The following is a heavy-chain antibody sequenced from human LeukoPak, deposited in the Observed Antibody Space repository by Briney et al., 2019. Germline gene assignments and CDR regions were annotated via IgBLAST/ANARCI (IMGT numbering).Heavy chain of an antibody. V-gene: IGHV3-23*01. CDR1: GFTFSRYG. Sequence: GGSLRLSCEVSGFTFSRYGMSWLRQSAGRRLEWVSAITASGDESYYADSVKGRFTNPPDNSKNTLYLQMYSLRADDTDGYYCAKEDLGAAPQYWGQGTLVSVSS. CDR3: AKEDLGAAPQY. CDR2: ITASGDES. J-gene: IGHJ1*01. D-gene: IGHD1-26*01.